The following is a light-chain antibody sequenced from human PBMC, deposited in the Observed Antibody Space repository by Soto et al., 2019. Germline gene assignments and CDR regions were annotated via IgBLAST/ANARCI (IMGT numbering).Light chain of an antibody. J-gene: IGLJ1*01. Sequence: QPVLTQPPSASGTPGQRVTISCSGSNSNIGSNTVNWYQQLPGTAPKLLIYSDDQRPSGVPDRFSGSKSGTSASLAISGLQSEDEADYYCAAWDDSLNGPFVFGTGTKVTVL. CDR1: NSNIGSNT. CDR2: SDD. V-gene: IGLV1-44*01. CDR3: AAWDDSLNGPFV.